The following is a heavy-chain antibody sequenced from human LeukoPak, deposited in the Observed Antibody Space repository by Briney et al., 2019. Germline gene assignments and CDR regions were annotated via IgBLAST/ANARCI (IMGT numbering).Heavy chain of an antibody. J-gene: IGHJ4*02. Sequence: PGGSLRLSCAASGFTFDDYAMHWVRQAPGKGLEWVSGISWNSGSIGYADSVKGRFTISRDNAKNSLYLQMNSLRAEDTALYYCAKEDSSGYTDWGQGTLVTVSA. D-gene: IGHD3-22*01. V-gene: IGHV3-9*01. CDR1: GFTFDDYA. CDR2: ISWNSGSI. CDR3: AKEDSSGYTD.